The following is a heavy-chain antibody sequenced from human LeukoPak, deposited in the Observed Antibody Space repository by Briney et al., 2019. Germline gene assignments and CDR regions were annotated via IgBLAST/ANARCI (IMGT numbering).Heavy chain of an antibody. CDR1: GFIFSSYG. J-gene: IGHJ5*02. CDR2: ISYDGSNK. V-gene: IGHV3-30*03. CDR3: AGSSGWYGGYNWFDP. D-gene: IGHD6-19*01. Sequence: GGSLRLSCAASGFIFSSYGMHWVRQTPGKGLEWVAVISYDGSNKYYADSVKGRFTISRDNSKNTLYLQMNSLRAEDTAVYYCAGSSGWYGGYNWFDPWGQGTLVTVSS.